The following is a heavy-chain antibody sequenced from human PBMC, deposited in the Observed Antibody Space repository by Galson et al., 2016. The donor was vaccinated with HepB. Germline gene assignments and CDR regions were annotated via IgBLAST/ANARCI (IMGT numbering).Heavy chain of an antibody. CDR1: GFSFSSYW. CDR3: ARRDIPMANDY. Sequence: LRLSCAASGFSFSSYWMHWVRQAPGKGLVWGSRINGDGSSTSYADYVKGRFTISRDSAKNTLYLQMNSLGAEDTAVYFCARRDIPMANDYWGQGVLVTVSS. V-gene: IGHV3-74*01. CDR2: INGDGSST. D-gene: IGHD5-18*01. J-gene: IGHJ4*02.